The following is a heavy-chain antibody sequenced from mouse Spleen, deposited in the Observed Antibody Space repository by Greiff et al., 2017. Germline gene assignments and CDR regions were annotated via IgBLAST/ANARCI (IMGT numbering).Heavy chain of an antibody. Sequence: QVQLKQPGAELVKPGASVKLSCKASGYTFTSYWMHWVKQRPGQGLEWIGMIHPNSGSTNYNEKFKSKATLTVDKSSSTAYMQLSSLTSEDSAVYYCAREGGNYFDYWGQGTTLTVSS. CDR1: GYTFTSYW. V-gene: IGHV1-64*01. CDR2: IHPNSGST. D-gene: IGHD1-1*02. J-gene: IGHJ2*01. CDR3: AREGGNYFDY.